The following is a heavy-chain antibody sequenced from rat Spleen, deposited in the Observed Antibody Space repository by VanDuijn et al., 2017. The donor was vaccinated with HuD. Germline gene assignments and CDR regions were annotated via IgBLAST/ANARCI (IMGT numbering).Heavy chain of an antibody. Sequence: QVQLKESGPGLMQPSDTLSLTCTVSGFSLNRNGVGWVRQPPGKGLEWMGVIWGDGSTDYNSTLKSRLSISRDTSKSQVFLKMNSLQTEDMATYYCARGYPGIGNYFDYWGQGASVTVSS. D-gene: IGHD1-4*01. CDR3: ARGYPGIGNYFDY. J-gene: IGHJ4*01. CDR2: IWGDGST. CDR1: GFSLNRNG. V-gene: IGHV2-72*01.